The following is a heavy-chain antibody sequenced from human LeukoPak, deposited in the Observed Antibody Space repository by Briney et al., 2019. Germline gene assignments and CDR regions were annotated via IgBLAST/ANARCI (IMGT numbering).Heavy chain of an antibody. CDR2: IKQDGSEK. V-gene: IGHV3-7*01. D-gene: IGHD2-2*01. J-gene: IGHJ4*02. Sequence: QPGGSLRLSCAASGFTFSSYWMSWVRQAPGKGLEWVANIKQDGSEKYYVDSVKGRFTISRDNAKNSLYLQMNSLRAEDTAAYYCARGDIVVVPGVPHDYWGQGTLVTVSS. CDR1: GFTFSSYW. CDR3: ARGDIVVVPGVPHDY.